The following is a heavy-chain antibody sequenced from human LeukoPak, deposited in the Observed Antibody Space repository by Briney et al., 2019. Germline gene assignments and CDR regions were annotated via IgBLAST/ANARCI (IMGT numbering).Heavy chain of an antibody. CDR2: INHSGST. CDR1: GGSFSGYY. V-gene: IGHV4-34*01. J-gene: IGHJ4*02. D-gene: IGHD2-15*01. Sequence: MPSETLSLTCAVYGGSFSGYYWSWIRQPPGKGLEWSGEINHSGSTNYNPSLKSRVTISVDTSKDQFSLKLSSVTAADTAVYYCARGNLPIVVVVAATRWFDYWGQGTLVTVSS. CDR3: ARGNLPIVVVVAATRWFDY.